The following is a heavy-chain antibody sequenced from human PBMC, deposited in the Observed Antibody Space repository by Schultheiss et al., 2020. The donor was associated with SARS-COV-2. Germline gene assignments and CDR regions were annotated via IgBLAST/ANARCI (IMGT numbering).Heavy chain of an antibody. Sequence: GGSLRLSCAASGFTFSSYAMSWVRQAPGKGLEWVSAISGSGGSTYYADSLKGRFTISRDNSKNTLYLQMNSLRAEDTAVYYCAKDEGYGDYLQYFDYWGQGTLVTVSS. D-gene: IGHD4-17*01. J-gene: IGHJ4*02. CDR3: AKDEGYGDYLQYFDY. CDR1: GFTFSSYA. CDR2: ISGSGGST. V-gene: IGHV3-23*01.